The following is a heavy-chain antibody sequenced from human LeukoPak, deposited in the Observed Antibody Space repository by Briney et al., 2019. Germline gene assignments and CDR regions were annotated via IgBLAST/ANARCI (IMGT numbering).Heavy chain of an antibody. Sequence: NTSETLSLTCTVSGYSITSAYYWGWIRQPPGKGLEWIGSFFLKGSTYYNPSLTSRVTISVDTSKNQFSLTLSSVTAADTAVYYCARAARCTSCFDVDYWGQGTLVTVSS. CDR1: GYSITSAYY. CDR2: FFLKGST. J-gene: IGHJ4*02. CDR3: ARAARCTSCFDVDY. D-gene: IGHD2-2*01. V-gene: IGHV4-38-2*02.